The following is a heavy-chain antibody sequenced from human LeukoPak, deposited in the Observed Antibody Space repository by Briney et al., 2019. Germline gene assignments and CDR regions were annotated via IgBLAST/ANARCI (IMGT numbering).Heavy chain of an antibody. CDR1: GFTFSSYA. CDR3: AKGRDYGDTKDAFDI. J-gene: IGHJ3*02. V-gene: IGHV3-23*01. Sequence: PGGSLRLSCAASGFTFSSYAMSWVRQAAGKGLEWVSAISGSGGSTYYADSVKGRFTISRDNSKNTLYLQMNSLRAEDTAVYYCAKGRDYGDTKDAFDIWGQGTMVTVSS. CDR2: ISGSGGST. D-gene: IGHD4-17*01.